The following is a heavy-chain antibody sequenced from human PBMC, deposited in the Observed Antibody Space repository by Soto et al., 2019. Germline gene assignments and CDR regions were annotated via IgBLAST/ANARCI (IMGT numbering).Heavy chain of an antibody. CDR2: ISGSGGST. CDR3: ANFESKYYDFWSGLDY. CDR1: GFTFSSYA. V-gene: IGHV3-23*01. J-gene: IGHJ4*02. D-gene: IGHD3-3*01. Sequence: GGSLRLSCAASGFTFSSYAMSWVRQAPGKGLEWVSAISGSGGSTYYADSVKGRFTISRDNSKNTLYLQMNSLRAEDTAVYYCANFESKYYDFWSGLDYWGQGTLVTVSS.